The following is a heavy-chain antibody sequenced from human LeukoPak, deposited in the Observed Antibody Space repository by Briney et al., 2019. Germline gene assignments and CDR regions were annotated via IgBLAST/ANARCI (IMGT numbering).Heavy chain of an antibody. D-gene: IGHD1-14*01. Sequence: PGGSLRLSCAASGFTFSSYWMSWVRQAPGKGLEWVANIKQDGSEKYYVDSVKGRFTISRDNAKNSLYLQMNSLRAEDAAVYYCASMETHRETDYWGQGTLVTVSS. J-gene: IGHJ4*02. CDR2: IKQDGSEK. V-gene: IGHV3-7*01. CDR3: ASMETHRETDY. CDR1: GFTFSSYW.